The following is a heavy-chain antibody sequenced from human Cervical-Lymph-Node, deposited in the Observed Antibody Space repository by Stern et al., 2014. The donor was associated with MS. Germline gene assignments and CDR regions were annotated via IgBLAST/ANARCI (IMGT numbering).Heavy chain of an antibody. D-gene: IGHD2-15*01. CDR1: GYTFTSYG. CDR2: ISAYNGNT. CDR3: ARGLLGSENAFDI. Sequence: QVQLGQSGAEVKKPGASVKVSCKASGYTFTSYGISWVRQAPGQGLEWMGWISAYNGNTNNAQNLQGKVPVTTATSTGTASVELRSLRSGDTAVYYCARGLLGSENAFDIWGQGTMVTVSS. V-gene: IGHV1-18*01. J-gene: IGHJ3*02.